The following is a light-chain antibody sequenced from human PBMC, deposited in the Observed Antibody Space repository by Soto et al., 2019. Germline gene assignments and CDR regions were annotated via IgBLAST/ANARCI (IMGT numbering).Light chain of an antibody. CDR2: EVT. V-gene: IGLV2-14*01. CDR1: SSDIGDYNF. CDR3: SSYKSASTSQV. J-gene: IGLJ1*01. Sequence: QSALTQPASVSGSPGQSITISCTGSSSDIGDYNFVSWYQQHPGKAPRRLIYEVTLRASGVSNRFSGSKSGNTASLTISGLQAEDEAHYYCSSYKSASTSQVFGTGIKVTVL.